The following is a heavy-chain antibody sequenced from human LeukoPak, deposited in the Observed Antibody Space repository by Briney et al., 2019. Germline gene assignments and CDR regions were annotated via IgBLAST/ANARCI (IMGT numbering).Heavy chain of an antibody. CDR3: ARDHRRGSSWSFDY. D-gene: IGHD6-13*01. CDR2: ISGRSSTI. J-gene: IGHJ4*02. Sequence: GGSLRLSCAASAFTFSDYSMNWVRQAPGKGREWISYISGRSSTIYYADSVKGRFTISRDNAKNSMYLQMNSLRAEDTAVYYCARDHRRGSSWSFDYWGQETLVTVSS. CDR1: AFTFSDYS. V-gene: IGHV3-48*01.